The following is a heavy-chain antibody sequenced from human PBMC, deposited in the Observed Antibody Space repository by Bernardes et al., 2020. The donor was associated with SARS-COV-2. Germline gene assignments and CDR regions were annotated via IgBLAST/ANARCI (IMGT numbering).Heavy chain of an antibody. J-gene: IGHJ5*02. CDR3: ARGRTMIVVVHPFDP. V-gene: IGHV4-31*03. Sequence: SETLSLTCTVSCGSISSGGYYLSWIRQHPGKCLEWIGYIYYSGSTYYNPSLKSRVTISVDTSKNQFSLKLSSVTAADTAVYYCARGRTMIVVVHPFDPWGQGTLVTVSS. CDR1: CGSISSGGYY. D-gene: IGHD3-22*01. CDR2: IYYSGST.